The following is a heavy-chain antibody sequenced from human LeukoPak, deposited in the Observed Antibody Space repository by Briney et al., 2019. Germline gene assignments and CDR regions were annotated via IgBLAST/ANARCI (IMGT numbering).Heavy chain of an antibody. D-gene: IGHD3-22*01. V-gene: IGHV3-7*01. Sequence: GGSLRLSCAASGFTFSSYEMNWVRQAPGKGLEWVANIKQDGSEKYYVDSVKGRFTISRDNAKNSLYLQMNSLRAEDTAVYYCARDTPVNYYDSSGYDYWGQGTLVTVSS. J-gene: IGHJ4*02. CDR1: GFTFSSYE. CDR2: IKQDGSEK. CDR3: ARDTPVNYYDSSGYDY.